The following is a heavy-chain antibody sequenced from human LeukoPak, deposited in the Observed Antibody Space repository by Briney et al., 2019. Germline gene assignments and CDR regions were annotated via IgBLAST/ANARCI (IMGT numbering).Heavy chain of an antibody. V-gene: IGHV3-30*04. CDR1: GFTFSSHA. Sequence: PGRSLRLSCATSGFTFSSHAMHWVRQAPGKGLEWVALISYDGTNKYYADSVKGRFTISRDNSKNTLFLQMNSLRPEDTAVFYCAKGYGPNYYFGYWGQGTLVTVSS. CDR2: ISYDGTNK. D-gene: IGHD4-17*01. J-gene: IGHJ4*02. CDR3: AKGYGPNYYFGY.